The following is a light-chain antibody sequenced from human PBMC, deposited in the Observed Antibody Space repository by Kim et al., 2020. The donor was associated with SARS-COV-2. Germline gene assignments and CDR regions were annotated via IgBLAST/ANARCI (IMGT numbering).Light chain of an antibody. CDR2: QDS. V-gene: IGLV3-1*01. CDR1: KLGDKY. CDR3: QAWDSSTV. Sequence: SYELTQPPSVSVSPGQTANITCSGDKLGDKYACWYQQKPGQSPVLVIYQDSKRPSGIPERFSGSNSGNTATLTISGTQAMDEADYYCQAWDSSTVFGTGT. J-gene: IGLJ1*01.